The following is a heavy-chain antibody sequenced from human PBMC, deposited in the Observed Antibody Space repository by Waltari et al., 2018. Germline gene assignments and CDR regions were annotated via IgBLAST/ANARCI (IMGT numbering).Heavy chain of an antibody. CDR2: IRYDGSNE. CDR3: AKGKIGQQLVRDFDY. CDR1: GFIFSNFD. J-gene: IGHJ4*02. D-gene: IGHD6-13*01. V-gene: IGHV3-30*02. Sequence: VQLVESGGGVVQPGGSLRLSCAASGFIFSNFDMHWVRQAPGKGLEWSSFIRYDGSNEYYADSVKGRFTISRDNSKNTLYLQMNSLRAEDTAVYYCAKGKIGQQLVRDFDYWGQGTLVTVSS.